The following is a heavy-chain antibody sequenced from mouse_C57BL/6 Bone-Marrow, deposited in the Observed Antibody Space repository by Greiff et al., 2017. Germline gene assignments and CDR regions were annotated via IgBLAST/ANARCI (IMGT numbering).Heavy chain of an antibody. V-gene: IGHV1-81*01. CDR1: GYTFTSYG. J-gene: IGHJ3*01. Sequence: QVQLQQSGAELARPGASVKLSCTASGYTFTSYGISWVKQRTGQGLEWIGEIYPRSGNTYYNEKFKGKATLTADKSSSTAYMELRSLTSEDSAVYFCARDYYYGSSYGFAYWGQGTLVTVSA. CDR2: IYPRSGNT. CDR3: ARDYYYGSSYGFAY. D-gene: IGHD1-1*01.